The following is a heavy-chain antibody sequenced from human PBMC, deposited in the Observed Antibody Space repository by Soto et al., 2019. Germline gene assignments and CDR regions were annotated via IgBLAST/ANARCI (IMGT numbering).Heavy chain of an antibody. D-gene: IGHD6-13*01. CDR3: VRDSAAAAGTMWYFDL. CDR1: GFTVSSNY. J-gene: IGHJ2*01. V-gene: IGHV3-53*01. Sequence: PGGSLGLSCAASGFTVSSNYMSWVRQAPGKGLEWVSVIYSGGSTYYADSVKGRFTISRDNSKNTLYLQMNSLRAEDTAVYYCVRDSAAAAGTMWYFDLWGRGTLVTVSS. CDR2: IYSGGST.